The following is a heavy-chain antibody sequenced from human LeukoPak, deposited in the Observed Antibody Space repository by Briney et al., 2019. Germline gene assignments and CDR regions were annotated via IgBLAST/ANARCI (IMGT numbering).Heavy chain of an antibody. Sequence: TGGSLRLSCAASGFTFSSYRMSWVRQAPGKGLEWVANIKQDGSEKYYVDSVKGRFTISRDNAKNSLYLQMNSLRAEDTAVYYCARGTIAAAGYYYFDYWGQGTQVTVSS. V-gene: IGHV3-7*04. J-gene: IGHJ4*02. CDR2: IKQDGSEK. CDR3: ARGTIAAAGYYYFDY. CDR1: GFTFSSYR. D-gene: IGHD6-13*01.